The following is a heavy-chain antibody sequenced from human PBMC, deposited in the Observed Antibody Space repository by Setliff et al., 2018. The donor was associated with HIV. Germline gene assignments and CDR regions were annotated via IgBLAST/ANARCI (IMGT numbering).Heavy chain of an antibody. D-gene: IGHD1-1*01. Sequence: PGGSLRLSCAASGFSFADVWMHWVRQAPGKGLEWIGTMFRTGTSYYNPSLTSRVTISQDTSKNQFSLELTSVTAADTAVYYCATVDGTRYLDYWGQGKLVTVSS. J-gene: IGHJ4*02. CDR3: ATVDGTRYLDY. CDR2: MFRTGTS. V-gene: IGHV4-38-2*01. CDR1: GFSFADV.